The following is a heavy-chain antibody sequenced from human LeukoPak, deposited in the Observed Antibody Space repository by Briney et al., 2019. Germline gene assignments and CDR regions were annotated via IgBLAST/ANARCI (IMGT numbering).Heavy chain of an antibody. CDR1: GGTFSGFY. V-gene: IGHV4-34*08. D-gene: IGHD2-21*01. J-gene: IGHJ4*02. Sequence: SETLSLTCAVHGGTFSGFYWSWFRQSPGKGLEWIGEINHSGTTNLNPSLKSRVTLSVDATKREFSLKMTSMTVADMGVYFCAKGKGVIARGSWGQGTLVIVS. CDR3: AKGKGVIARGS. CDR2: INHSGTT.